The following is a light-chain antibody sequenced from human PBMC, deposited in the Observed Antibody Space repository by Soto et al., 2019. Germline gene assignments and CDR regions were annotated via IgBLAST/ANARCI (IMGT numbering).Light chain of an antibody. J-gene: IGLJ1*01. CDR1: SSDVGNNNY. CDR2: DVT. V-gene: IGLV2-14*03. Sequence: QSVLTQPASVSGSPGQSITISCTGSSSDVGNNNYVSWYQHNPGRAPKVMICDVTNRPSGDSNRFSGSKSGNTASLTISGLQAEDEADYYCSSFTGSSYVFGTGTKVTVL. CDR3: SSFTGSSYV.